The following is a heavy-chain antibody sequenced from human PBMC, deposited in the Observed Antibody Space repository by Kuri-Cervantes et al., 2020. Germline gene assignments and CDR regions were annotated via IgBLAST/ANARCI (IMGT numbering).Heavy chain of an antibody. CDR1: GFTFSSYE. V-gene: IGHV3-48*03. CDR2: VRSSGSTI. D-gene: IGHD2-21*01. J-gene: IGHJ6*02. CDR3: ARTRVRYYYGMDV. Sequence: GGSLRLSCAASGFTFSSYEMNWVRQAPGKGLEWVSYVRSSGSTIYYADSVKGRFTISRDNAKNSLYLQMNSLRAEDTAVYYCARTRVRYYYGMDVWGQGTTVTVSS.